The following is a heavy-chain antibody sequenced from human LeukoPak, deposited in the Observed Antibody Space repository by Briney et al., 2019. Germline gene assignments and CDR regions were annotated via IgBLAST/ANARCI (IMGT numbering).Heavy chain of an antibody. Sequence: GGSLRLSCAASGFTFSSYAMSWVRQAPGKGLEWVSGITDSGRGTFYVDSVKGWFTISRDNSKNTLYLKMNSLRAEDTAVYYCAKDAVLRFLEWLALGQFDYWGQGTLVTVSS. CDR1: GFTFSSYA. D-gene: IGHD3-3*01. CDR2: ITDSGRGT. J-gene: IGHJ4*02. V-gene: IGHV3-23*01. CDR3: AKDAVLRFLEWLALGQFDY.